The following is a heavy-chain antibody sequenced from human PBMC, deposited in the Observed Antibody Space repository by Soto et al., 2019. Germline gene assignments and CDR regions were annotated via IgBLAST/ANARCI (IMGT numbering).Heavy chain of an antibody. CDR3: AKGLYGDSELFDY. Sequence: EVQLLESGGGLVQPGGSLRLYCAASGFTFSSYAMSWVHQAPGKGLEWVSAISGSGGSTYYADSVKGRFTISRDNSKNTLYLQMNSLRAEDTAVYYCAKGLYGDSELFDYWGQGTLVTVSS. CDR2: ISGSGGST. CDR1: GFTFSSYA. J-gene: IGHJ4*02. V-gene: IGHV3-23*01. D-gene: IGHD4-17*01.